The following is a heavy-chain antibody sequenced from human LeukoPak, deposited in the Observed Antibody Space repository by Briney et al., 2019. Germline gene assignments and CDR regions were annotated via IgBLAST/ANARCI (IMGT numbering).Heavy chain of an antibody. J-gene: IGHJ4*02. CDR3: VKDNSSWSTFDF. D-gene: IGHD6-13*01. Sequence: GGSLRLSCVASGFTYDEYAMHWVRPAPGKGLEWVSGVSWNSGSIGYVDSVKGRFTISRDNAKNSLYLQMNSLRPEDMALYYCVKDNSSWSTFDFWGQGTLVTVSS. CDR2: VSWNSGSI. V-gene: IGHV3-9*03. CDR1: GFTYDEYA.